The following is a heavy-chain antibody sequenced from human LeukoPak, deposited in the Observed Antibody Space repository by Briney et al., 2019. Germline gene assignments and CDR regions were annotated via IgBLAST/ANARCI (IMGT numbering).Heavy chain of an antibody. D-gene: IGHD5-24*01. CDR3: ARDIGWVRAEIDH. Sequence: GGSLRLSCAASGFTFSSYGMHWVRQAPGKGLEWVAVILSDGSKEFYTDSVKGRFTISRDNSKNTLYLQMNSLRAEDTAVYYCARDIGWVRAEIDHWGQGTLVTVSS. CDR2: ILSDGSKE. V-gene: IGHV3-33*01. CDR1: GFTFSSYG. J-gene: IGHJ4*02.